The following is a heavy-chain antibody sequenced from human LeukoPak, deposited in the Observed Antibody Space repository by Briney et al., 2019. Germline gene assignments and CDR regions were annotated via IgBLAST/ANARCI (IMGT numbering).Heavy chain of an antibody. Sequence: ASVKVSCKASGYTFTGYYMHWVRQAPGQGLEWMGWMNPNSGNTGYAQKFQGRVTITRNTSISTAYMELSSLRSEDTAVYYCARGNYYDSSGYYWHYYYMDVWGKGTTVTVSS. D-gene: IGHD3-22*01. CDR3: ARGNYYDSSGYYWHYYYMDV. CDR2: MNPNSGNT. V-gene: IGHV1-8*03. CDR1: GYTFTGYY. J-gene: IGHJ6*03.